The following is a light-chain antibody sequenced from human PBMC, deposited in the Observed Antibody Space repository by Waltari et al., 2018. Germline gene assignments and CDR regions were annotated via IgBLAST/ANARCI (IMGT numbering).Light chain of an antibody. CDR3: QSLDSSGSYVV. CDR2: QDT. J-gene: IGLJ2*01. CDR1: ALPKQY. Sequence: SYELTQPPSVSLSPGQTARITCSGDALPKQYAFWYRQKPGQAPVLVIYQDTERPSGIPERFSGSSSGTTVTLTISGVQAEDEADYYCQSLDSSGSYVVFGGGTKLTVL. V-gene: IGLV3-25*03.